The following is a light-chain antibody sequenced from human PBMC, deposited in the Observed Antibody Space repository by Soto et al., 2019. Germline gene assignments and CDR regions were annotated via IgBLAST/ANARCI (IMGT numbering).Light chain of an antibody. Sequence: DIQMTQSPSSLSASVGDRVTITCRASQNIINYLNWYQQKPGKAPQLLIYVASRLESGVPSRISGSGSGTDFTLTISSLQPEDFVTYYCQQSYNAPITFGQGTRLDI. J-gene: IGKJ5*01. V-gene: IGKV1-39*01. CDR3: QQSYNAPIT. CDR1: QNIINY. CDR2: VAS.